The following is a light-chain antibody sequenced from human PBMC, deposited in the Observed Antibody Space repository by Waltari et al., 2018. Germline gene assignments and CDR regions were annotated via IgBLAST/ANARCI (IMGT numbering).Light chain of an antibody. J-gene: IGKJ3*01. V-gene: IGKV1-33*01. CDR3: QQYDNLPSFT. Sequence: DIQMTQSPSSLSASVGDRVTITCQASQDISNYLNWYQQKQGKAPKLLIYDASNLETRVPSRFSGSGSGTDFTFTISSLQPEDIATYYCQQYDNLPSFTFGPGTKVDIK. CDR2: DAS. CDR1: QDISNY.